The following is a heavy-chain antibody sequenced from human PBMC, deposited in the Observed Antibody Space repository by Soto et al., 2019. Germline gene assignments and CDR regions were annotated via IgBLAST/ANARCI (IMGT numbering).Heavy chain of an antibody. J-gene: IGHJ6*02. CDR1: GFILSDHY. CDR3: TRGGSSSPYYDPMDV. CDR2: SRDKVNSYTT. Sequence: EVQLVESGGGLVQPGGSLRLACTASGFILSDHYMDWVRQAPGKGLEWIGRSRDKVNSYTTQYAASVKGRFTISRDESKDSLYLQIDNPKTEDTAVYFCTRGGSSSPYYDPMDVWGQGTTVIISS. D-gene: IGHD6-6*01. V-gene: IGHV3-72*01.